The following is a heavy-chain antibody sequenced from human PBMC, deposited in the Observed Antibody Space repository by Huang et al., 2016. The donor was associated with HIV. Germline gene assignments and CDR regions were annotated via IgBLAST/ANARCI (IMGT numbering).Heavy chain of an antibody. CDR1: GWSFSGHY. Sequence: QVRLHPWGTGVVKPSETLSLKCAVYGWSFSGHYWTWIRQSPGKGLEWIGEIDHRGTTSSKPSLKSRISMSLDTSKNQFYLNLTSVTATDTAIYYCARPRMTEVNSDSTWSYFDSWGQGTLV. V-gene: IGHV4-34*10. D-gene: IGHD4-4*01. CDR2: IDHRGTT. J-gene: IGHJ4*02. CDR3: ARPRMTEVNSDSTWSYFDS.